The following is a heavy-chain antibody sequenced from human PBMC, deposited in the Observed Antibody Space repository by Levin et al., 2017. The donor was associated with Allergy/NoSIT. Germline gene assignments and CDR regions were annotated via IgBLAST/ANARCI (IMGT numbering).Heavy chain of an antibody. CDR1: GFTFSSYG. CDR2: ISYDGSNK. J-gene: IGHJ4*02. D-gene: IGHD4-23*01. Sequence: PGGSLRLSCAASGFTFSSYGMHWVRQAPGKGLEWVAVISYDGSNKYYADSVKGRFTISRDNSKNTLYLQMNSLRAEDTAVYYCAKASRDGGNFDYWGQGTLVTVSS. CDR3: AKASRDGGNFDY. V-gene: IGHV3-30*18.